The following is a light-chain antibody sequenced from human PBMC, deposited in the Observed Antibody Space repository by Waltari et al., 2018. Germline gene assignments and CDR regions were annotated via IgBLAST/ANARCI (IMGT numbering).Light chain of an antibody. Sequence: EIVLTHSPDTLSLSPVETATLTCRASENVRNSFFAWHQQNHGQPPRLLFYSTVYRATVIPDRCSGAGSGTDFTLTISCLEPDDFAVYFCQKYDTSPGVTFGGRTKVE. V-gene: IGKV3-20*01. J-gene: IGKJ4*01. CDR1: ENVRNSF. CDR3: QKYDTSPGVT. CDR2: STV.